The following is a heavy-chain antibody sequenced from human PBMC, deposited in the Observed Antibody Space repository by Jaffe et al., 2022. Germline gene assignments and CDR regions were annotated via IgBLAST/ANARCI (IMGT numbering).Heavy chain of an antibody. CDR1: GYTFTGYY. D-gene: IGHD1-26*01. CDR2: INPNSGGT. CDR3: AREDNGRSGSYERGWFDP. J-gene: IGHJ5*02. V-gene: IGHV1-2*02. Sequence: QVQLVQSGAEVKKPGASVKVSCKASGYTFTGYYMHWVRQAPGQGLEWMGWINPNSGGTNYAQKFQGRVTMTRDTSISTAYMELSRLRSDDTAVYYCAREDNGRSGSYERGWFDPWGQGTLVTVSS.